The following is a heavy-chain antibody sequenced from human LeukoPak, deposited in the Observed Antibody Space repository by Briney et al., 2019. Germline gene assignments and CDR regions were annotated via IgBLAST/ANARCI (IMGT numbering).Heavy chain of an antibody. CDR2: ISAYNGRT. CDR3: ARAVVVNIGVPYDLDI. Sequence: GASVTLSCTSADSSFTICDNSWMWHAHAPGLGRKGCISAYNGRTTNEQKHPERGTITTDTATSTTSMDLRSLRSEDTAVYYCARAVVVNIGVPYDLDIWGKGTTVTVSS. CDR1: DSSFTICD. J-gene: IGHJ6*04. D-gene: IGHD2/OR15-2a*01. V-gene: IGHV1-18*01.